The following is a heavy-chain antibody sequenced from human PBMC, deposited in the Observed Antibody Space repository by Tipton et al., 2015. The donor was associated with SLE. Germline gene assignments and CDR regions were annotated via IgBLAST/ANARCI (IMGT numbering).Heavy chain of an antibody. J-gene: IGHJ4*02. CDR1: GGSISSHY. CDR3: ARGAVVDY. CDR2: INHSGST. Sequence: TLSLTCTVSGGSISSHYWSWIRQPPGKGLEWIGEINHSGSTNYNPSLKSRVTISVDTSKNQFSLKLSSVTAADTAVYYCARGAVVDYWGQGTLVTVSS. D-gene: IGHD3-22*01. V-gene: IGHV4-34*01.